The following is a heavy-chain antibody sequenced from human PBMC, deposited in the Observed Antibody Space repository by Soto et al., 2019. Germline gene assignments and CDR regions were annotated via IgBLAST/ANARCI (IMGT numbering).Heavy chain of an antibody. D-gene: IGHD3-3*02. V-gene: IGHV3-23*01. CDR3: AKDKHLRASGLRGWFDP. J-gene: IGHJ5*02. CDR1: GFPLGNYG. CDR2: IGGSGRNT. Sequence: GGSLRLSCAASGFPLGNYGLSWVRQAPGKGLEWVSGIGGSGRNTYYADSVKGRFTISRDNSKNTLYLQMNSLRAEDTAVYYCAKDKHLRASGLRGWFDPWGQGTLVTVSS.